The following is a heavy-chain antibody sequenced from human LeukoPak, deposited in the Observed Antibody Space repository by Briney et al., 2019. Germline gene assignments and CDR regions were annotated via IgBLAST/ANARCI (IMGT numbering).Heavy chain of an antibody. V-gene: IGHV3-30*18. J-gene: IGHJ5*02. CDR3: AKCDSSSSGSYNWFDP. CDR2: ISYDGSNK. D-gene: IGHD6-6*01. Sequence: PGGFLRLSCAASGFTFSSYGMHWVRQAPGKGLEWVAVISYDGSNKYYADSVKGRFTISRDNSKNTLYLQMNSLRAEDTAVYYCAKCDSSSSGSYNWFDPWGQGTLVTVSS. CDR1: GFTFSSYG.